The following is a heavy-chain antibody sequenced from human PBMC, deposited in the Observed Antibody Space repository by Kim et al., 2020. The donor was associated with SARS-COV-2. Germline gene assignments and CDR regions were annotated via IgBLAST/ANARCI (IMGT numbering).Heavy chain of an antibody. V-gene: IGHV4-4*07. Sequence: SETLSLTCTVSGGSISSYYWSWIRQPAGKGLEWIGRIYTSGSTNYNPSLKSRVTMSVHTSKNQFSLKLSSVTAADTAVYYCARTYCSSTSCYPVWFDPWGQGALVTVAS. J-gene: IGHJ5*02. D-gene: IGHD2-2*01. CDR3: ARTYCSSTSCYPVWFDP. CDR1: GGSISSYY. CDR2: IYTSGST.